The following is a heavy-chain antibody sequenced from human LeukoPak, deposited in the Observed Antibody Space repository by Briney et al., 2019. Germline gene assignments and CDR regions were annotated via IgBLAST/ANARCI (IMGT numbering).Heavy chain of an antibody. CDR2: INHSGST. J-gene: IGHJ4*02. D-gene: IGHD3-22*01. CDR1: GASFSGYY. Sequence: SETLSLTCAVYGASFSGYYWSWIRQPPGKGLEWIGEINHSGSTNYNPSLKSRVTISVDTSKNQFSLKLSSVTAADTAVYYCARLKMGSGYYFDYWGQGTLVTVSS. V-gene: IGHV4-34*01. CDR3: ARLKMGSGYYFDY.